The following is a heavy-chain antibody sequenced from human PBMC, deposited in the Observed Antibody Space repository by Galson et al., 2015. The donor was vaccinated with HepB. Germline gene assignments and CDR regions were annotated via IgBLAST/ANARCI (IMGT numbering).Heavy chain of an antibody. CDR2: IKSKTDGGTT. D-gene: IGHD6-13*01. J-gene: IGHJ4*02. V-gene: IGHV3-15*07. CDR3: QASAAAALDY. Sequence: SLRLSCAASGFTFSNAWMNWVRQAPGKGLEWVGRIKSKTDGGTTDYAAPVEGRFTISRDDSKNTLYLQMNSLKTEDTAVYYCQASAAAALDYWGQGTLVTVSS. CDR1: GFTFSNAW.